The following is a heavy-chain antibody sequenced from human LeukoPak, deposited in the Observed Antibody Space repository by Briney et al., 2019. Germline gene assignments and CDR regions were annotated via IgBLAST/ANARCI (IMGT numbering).Heavy chain of an antibody. CDR1: GFTFDDYA. Sequence: GGSLGLSCAASGFTFDDYAMHWVRQAPGKGLEWVSGISWNSGGIGYADSVKGRFTISRDNAKNSLYLQMNSLRAEDTALYYCAKDIFDSSGYYSFDIWGQGTMVTVSS. CDR2: ISWNSGGI. J-gene: IGHJ3*02. V-gene: IGHV3-9*01. CDR3: AKDIFDSSGYYSFDI. D-gene: IGHD3-22*01.